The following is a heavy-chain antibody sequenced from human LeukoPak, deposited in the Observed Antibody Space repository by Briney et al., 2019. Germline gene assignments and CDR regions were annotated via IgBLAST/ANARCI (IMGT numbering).Heavy chain of an antibody. J-gene: IGHJ4*02. V-gene: IGHV3-53*01. D-gene: IGHD6-19*01. CDR1: GFTVSSNF. Sequence: PGGSLRLSCAASGFTVSSNFMSWGSQAPGKGLEWFSVIYSDGNTYYADSVKGRFTIFRDNSKNTVYLQMNSLRAEDTAVYYCARSGSGWFDYWGQGTLVTVSS. CDR3: ARSGSGWFDY. CDR2: IYSDGNT.